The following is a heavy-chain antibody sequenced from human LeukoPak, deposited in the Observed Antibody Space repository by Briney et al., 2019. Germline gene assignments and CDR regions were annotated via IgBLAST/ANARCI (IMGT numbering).Heavy chain of an antibody. Sequence: PGGSLRLSCAASGFTFSNSAMNWVRQAPGMGLEWVSAISVSGGDAFYADSVKGRFIISRDNSKNTLYLQMNSLTAEDTAIYYCAKATGTLGNWGQGTLVTVSS. CDR1: GFTFSNSA. V-gene: IGHV3-23*01. CDR3: AKATGTLGN. D-gene: IGHD1-1*01. CDR2: ISVSGGDA. J-gene: IGHJ4*02.